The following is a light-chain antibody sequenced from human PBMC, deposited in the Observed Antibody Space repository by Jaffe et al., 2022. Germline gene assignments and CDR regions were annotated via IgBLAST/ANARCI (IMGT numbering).Light chain of an antibody. Sequence: QSVLTQPPSASGTPGQRVTISCSGSSSNIGSKTVNWYQQLPGTAPKLVIYTNDQRPSGVPDRFSGSKSGTSASLAISGLQSEDEADYYCASWDDSLNGWVFGGGTKLTVL. CDR1: SSNIGSKT. CDR3: ASWDDSLNGWV. CDR2: TND. V-gene: IGLV1-44*01. J-gene: IGLJ3*02.